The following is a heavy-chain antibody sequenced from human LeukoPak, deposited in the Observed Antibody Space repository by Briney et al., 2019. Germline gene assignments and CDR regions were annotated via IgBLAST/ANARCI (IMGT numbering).Heavy chain of an antibody. CDR1: GDSISSSSYY. CDR2: IYYSGTT. V-gene: IGHV4-39*01. J-gene: IGHJ4*02. CDR3: ASGTVTNFDY. Sequence: PSETLSLTCTVSGDSISSSSYYWGRIRQPPGKGLEWIGSIYYSGTTYYNPSLKSRVTISVNTSKNQLSLKVTSVTAADTAVYYCASGTVTNFDYWGQGTLVTVSS. D-gene: IGHD4-17*01.